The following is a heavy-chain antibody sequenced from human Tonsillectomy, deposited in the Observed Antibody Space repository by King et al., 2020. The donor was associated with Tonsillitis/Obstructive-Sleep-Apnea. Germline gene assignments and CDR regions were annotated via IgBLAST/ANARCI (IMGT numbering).Heavy chain of an antibody. V-gene: IGHV4-31*03. CDR1: GGSISSGGYY. J-gene: IGHJ4*02. CDR3: ARGESPYYFDY. CDR2: IYYSGST. Sequence: QLQESGPGLVKPSQTLSLTCTVSGGSISSGGYYWSWIRQHPGKGREWIGCIYYSGSTYYNPSLKSRVTISVDTSKNQFSLKLSSVTAADTAVYYCARGESPYYFDYWGQGTLVTVSS.